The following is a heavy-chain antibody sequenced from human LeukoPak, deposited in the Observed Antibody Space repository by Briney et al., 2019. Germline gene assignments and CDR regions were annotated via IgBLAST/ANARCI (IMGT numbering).Heavy chain of an antibody. CDR1: GFSFSDYF. V-gene: IGHV3-11*01. Sequence: PGGSLRLSCAASGFSFSDYFMTWIRQAPGKGPEWVSHISGRSGVISYADSVKGRFTISRDNAKNSVYLQMNGLRDEDTAVYYCAKDLYSNYGPADYWGQGNLVTVSS. J-gene: IGHJ4*02. CDR2: ISGRSGVI. CDR3: AKDLYSNYGPADY. D-gene: IGHD4-11*01.